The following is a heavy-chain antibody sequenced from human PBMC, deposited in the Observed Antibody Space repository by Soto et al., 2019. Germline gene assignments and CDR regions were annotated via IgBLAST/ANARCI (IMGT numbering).Heavy chain of an antibody. D-gene: IGHD3-16*01. CDR3: ASGGTPMGD. Sequence: QVQLVQSGAEVKKPGASVKVSCKASGYTFTNFGISWVRQAPGQGLEWMGWISAYNGNTNYAQNFQGRVTMTTDTSTSTAHMELRSLRSCDTAVYSSASGGTPMGDWGHGTLVTVSS. J-gene: IGHJ1*01. V-gene: IGHV1-18*01. CDR2: ISAYNGNT. CDR1: GYTFTNFG.